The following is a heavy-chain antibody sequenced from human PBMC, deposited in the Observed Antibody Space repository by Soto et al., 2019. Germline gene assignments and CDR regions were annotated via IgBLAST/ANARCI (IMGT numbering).Heavy chain of an antibody. D-gene: IGHD6-19*01. V-gene: IGHV3-23*01. J-gene: IGHJ4*02. Sequence: RGSLRLSCAASGFTFNNYAMNWVRRAPGKGLEWVSAISGSGGSTYYADSVKGRFTISRDNSKNTLYLQMNSLRAEDTAVYYCAKKIGAVAGPHFDYWGQGTLVTVSS. CDR1: GFTFNNYA. CDR3: AKKIGAVAGPHFDY. CDR2: ISGSGGST.